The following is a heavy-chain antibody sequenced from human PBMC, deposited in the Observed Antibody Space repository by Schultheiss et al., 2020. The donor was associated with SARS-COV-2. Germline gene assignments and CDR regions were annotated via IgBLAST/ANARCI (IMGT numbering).Heavy chain of an antibody. CDR1: GFTFSSYG. V-gene: IGHV3-30*02. CDR3: AREKVVITAAGLDY. J-gene: IGHJ4*02. CDR2: IRYDGRTE. Sequence: GESLKISCAASGFTFSSYGMHWVRQAPGKGLEWVAFIRYDGRTEEYADSVKGRVTISRDNSKNTLFLQLNSLRREDTAVYYCAREKVVITAAGLDYWGQGALVTVSS. D-gene: IGHD2-15*01.